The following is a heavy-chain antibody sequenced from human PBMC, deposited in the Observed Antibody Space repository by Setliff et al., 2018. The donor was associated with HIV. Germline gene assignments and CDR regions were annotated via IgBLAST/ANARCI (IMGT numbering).Heavy chain of an antibody. V-gene: IGHV4-59*11. CDR2: VSDTGTT. D-gene: IGHD3-16*01. Sequence: LSLTCSVYGVSIDLHHWSWIRQSPGKGLECIGSVSDTGTTNYNPSLRSRVTISSDTSKNQISLRLTSVTAADTALYFCARHKVISKLGGLIQDYFYYGLDAWGQGTTVTVSS. CDR3: ARHKVISKLGGLIQDYFYYGLDA. J-gene: IGHJ6*02. CDR1: GVSIDLHH.